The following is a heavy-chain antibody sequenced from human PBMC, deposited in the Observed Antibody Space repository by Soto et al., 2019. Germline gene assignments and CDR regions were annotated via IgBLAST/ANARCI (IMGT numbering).Heavy chain of an antibody. D-gene: IGHD2-8*01. CDR2: INHSGST. V-gene: IGHV4-34*01. CDR1: GGSFSGYY. J-gene: IGHJ3*02. Sequence: SETLSLTCAVYGGSFSGYYWSWIRQPPGKGLEWIGEINHSGSTNYNPSLKSRVTISVDTSKNQFSLKLSSVTAADTAVYYCARGVYCTNGVCYTSFVRGDAFDIWGQGTMVTVSS. CDR3: ARGVYCTNGVCYTSFVRGDAFDI.